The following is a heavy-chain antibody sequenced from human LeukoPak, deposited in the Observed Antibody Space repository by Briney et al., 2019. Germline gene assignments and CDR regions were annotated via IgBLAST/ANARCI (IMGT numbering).Heavy chain of an antibody. V-gene: IGHV3-74*01. CDR1: GFSFSSYW. J-gene: IGHJ6*02. D-gene: IGHD3-10*02. CDR3: ARDLHYYVAMDV. Sequence: GRSLRLSCAASGFSFSSYWVHWVRQAPGKGLAWVSRINSDGSSATYADSVKGRFTISRDNSKSMLFLQLNSLRAEDTALYYCARDLHYYVAMDVWGQGTTVTVSS. CDR2: INSDGSSA.